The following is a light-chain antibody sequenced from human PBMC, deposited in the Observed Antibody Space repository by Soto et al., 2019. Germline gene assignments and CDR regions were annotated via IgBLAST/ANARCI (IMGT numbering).Light chain of an antibody. CDR2: KDS. J-gene: IGLJ2*01. Sequence: SYELTQPPSVSVSLGQMARITCSGEALPKKYAYWYQQKPGQFPVLVIYKDSGRPSGIPERFSGSSSGTIVTLTISGVQAEDEADYYCLSADSSGTYPFGGGTQLTVL. V-gene: IGLV3-16*01. CDR1: ALPKKY. CDR3: LSADSSGTYP.